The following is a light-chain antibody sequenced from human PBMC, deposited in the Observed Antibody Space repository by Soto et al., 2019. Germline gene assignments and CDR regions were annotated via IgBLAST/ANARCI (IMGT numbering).Light chain of an antibody. CDR1: SSNIGNNY. V-gene: IGLV1-51*01. J-gene: IGLJ2*01. Sequence: QSALTQPPSVSAAPGQKVTISCSGSSSNIGNNYVSWYQQPPGTAPKLLIYDNNKRPSGIPDRCSGSKSGTSGTLDITGLQTGDEADYYCATWDGSLPAEVFGGGTKLTVL. CDR3: ATWDGSLPAEV. CDR2: DNN.